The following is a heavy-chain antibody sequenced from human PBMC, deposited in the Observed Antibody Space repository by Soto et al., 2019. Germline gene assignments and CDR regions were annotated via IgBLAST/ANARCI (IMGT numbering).Heavy chain of an antibody. CDR3: AKAISRFLELPHGMDV. D-gene: IGHD3-3*01. CDR2: ISGSGGST. CDR1: GFTFSSYA. V-gene: IGHV3-23*01. J-gene: IGHJ6*02. Sequence: GGSLRLSCAASGFTFSSYAMSWVRQAPGKGLEWVSAISGSGGSTYYADSVKGRFTISRDNSKNTLYLQMNSLRAEDTAVYYCAKAISRFLELPHGMDVWGQGTTVPVSS.